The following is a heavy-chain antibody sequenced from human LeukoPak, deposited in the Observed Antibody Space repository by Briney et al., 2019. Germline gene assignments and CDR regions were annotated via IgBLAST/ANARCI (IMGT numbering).Heavy chain of an antibody. Sequence: SETLSLTCAVYGGSFSGYYWSWIRQPPGKGLEWIGEINHSGRTNYNPSLKSRVTISVDTSKNQFSLKLSSVTAADTAVYYCARGSGYSSGWYQEFDYWGQGTLVTVSS. CDR3: ARGSGYSSGWYQEFDY. D-gene: IGHD6-19*01. CDR2: INHSGRT. J-gene: IGHJ4*02. V-gene: IGHV4-34*01. CDR1: GGSFSGYY.